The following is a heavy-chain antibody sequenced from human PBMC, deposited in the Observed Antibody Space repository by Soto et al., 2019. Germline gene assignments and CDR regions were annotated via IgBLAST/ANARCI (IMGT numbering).Heavy chain of an antibody. J-gene: IGHJ6*02. V-gene: IGHV3-53*01. D-gene: IGHD3-9*01. CDR3: ARDGLRYFDWLLQTPAYYYYGMDV. CDR1: GFTVSSNY. CDR2: IYSGGST. Sequence: PGGALRLSCAASGFTVSSNYMSWVRPAPGKGLEWVSVIYSGGSTYYADSVKGRSTISRDNSKNTLYLQMNSLRAEDTAVYYCARDGLRYFDWLLQTPAYYYYGMDVWGQGTTVTV.